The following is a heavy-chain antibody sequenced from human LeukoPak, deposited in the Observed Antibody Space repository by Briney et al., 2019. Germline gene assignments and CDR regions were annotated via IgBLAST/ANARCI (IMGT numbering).Heavy chain of an antibody. CDR3: ARDQGTSTTAPKRKRRFDP. V-gene: IGHV3-33*01. CDR1: GFTFSNHG. J-gene: IGHJ5*02. Sequence: GRSLRLSCAASGFTFSNHGMHWVRQAPGKGLEWVALIWYDGSNKEYAESVKGRFTISRDNSKNTLYLQVNSLRDEDTAVYYCARDQGTSTTAPKRKRRFDPRGQGTLVTVSS. CDR2: IWYDGSNK. D-gene: IGHD1-1*01.